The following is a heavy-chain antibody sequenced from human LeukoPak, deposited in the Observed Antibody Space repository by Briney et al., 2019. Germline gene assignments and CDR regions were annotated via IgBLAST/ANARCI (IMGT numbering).Heavy chain of an antibody. CDR1: GFTFGSYA. CDR3: AKTTTGYSSGRYPAWPIDY. V-gene: IGHV3-23*01. CDR2: IFGSGGSA. D-gene: IGHD2-15*01. Sequence: GSLRLSCAASGFTFGSYAMYWVRQAPGKGLEWVSGIFGSGGSAHYADSVKGRFTFSRDNSKNTVYLQMDSLRAEDTAIYYCAKTTTGYSSGRYPAWPIDYWGQGTLVTVSS. J-gene: IGHJ4*02.